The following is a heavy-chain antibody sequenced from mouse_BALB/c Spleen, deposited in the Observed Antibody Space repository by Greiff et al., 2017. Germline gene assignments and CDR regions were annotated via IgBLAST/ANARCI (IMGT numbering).Heavy chain of an antibody. Sequence: EVNLVESGGGLVQPGGSLRLSCATSGFTFTDYYMSWVRQPPGKALEWLGFIRNKANGYTTEYSASVKGRFTISRDNSQSILYLQMNTLRAEDSATYYCARDYYGSSTAWFAYWGQGTLVTVSA. J-gene: IGHJ3*01. CDR1: GFTFTDYY. CDR2: IRNKANGYTT. V-gene: IGHV7-3*02. D-gene: IGHD1-1*01. CDR3: ARDYYGSSTAWFAY.